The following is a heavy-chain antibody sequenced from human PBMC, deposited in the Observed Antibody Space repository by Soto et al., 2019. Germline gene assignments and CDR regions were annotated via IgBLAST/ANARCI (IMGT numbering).Heavy chain of an antibody. Sequence: PGGSLRLSCAASGFTVNSNYMGGVRQAPGKGLEWVSVIYSDGSTYYADSVKGRFIISRDNSNNTLYFQMNSLRAEDTAVYYCATLTKYDILTGFYPCWGQGTLVTVSS. V-gene: IGHV3-66*01. CDR3: ATLTKYDILTGFYPC. CDR1: GFTVNSNY. CDR2: IYSDGST. J-gene: IGHJ4*02. D-gene: IGHD3-9*01.